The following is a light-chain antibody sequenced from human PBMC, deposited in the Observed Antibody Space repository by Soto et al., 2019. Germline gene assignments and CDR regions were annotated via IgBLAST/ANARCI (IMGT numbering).Light chain of an antibody. CDR2: GAS. J-gene: IGKJ2*01. V-gene: IGKV3-20*01. CDR1: QSVSSSY. CDR3: QQYGSSPPYT. Sequence: EIVLTQSPCTLSLSPGERATLSCRASQSVSSSYLAWYQQKPGQATRLLIYGASSRATGLPDRFSGSGSGTDFTLTISRLEPEDFAVYYCQQYGSSPPYTFGQGTKLEIK.